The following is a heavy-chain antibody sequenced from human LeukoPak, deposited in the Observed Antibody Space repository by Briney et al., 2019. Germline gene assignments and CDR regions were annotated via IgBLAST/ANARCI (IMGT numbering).Heavy chain of an antibody. J-gene: IGHJ6*03. D-gene: IGHD3-22*01. CDR3: ARGMNWYYYDSSGYYYPIYYYMDV. Sequence: RASVKVSCTASGYTFTSYYMHWVRQAPGQGLEWMGIINPSGGSTSYAQKFQGRVTMTRDMSTSTVYMELSSLRSEDTAVYYCARGMNWYYYDSSGYYYPIYYYMDVWGKGTTVTVSS. CDR2: INPSGGST. CDR1: GYTFTSYY. V-gene: IGHV1-46*01.